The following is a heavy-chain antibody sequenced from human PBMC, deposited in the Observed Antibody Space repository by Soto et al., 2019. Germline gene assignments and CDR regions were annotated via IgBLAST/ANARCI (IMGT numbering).Heavy chain of an antibody. J-gene: IGHJ5*02. Sequence: CKGSGYSFTSYWIGWVRQMPGKGLEWMGIIYPGDSDTRYSPSFQGQVTISADKSISTAYLQWSSLKASDTAMYYCARKGQQLVRSKYNWFDPWGQGTLVTVSS. CDR2: IYPGDSDT. D-gene: IGHD6-13*01. CDR3: ARKGQQLVRSKYNWFDP. V-gene: IGHV5-51*01. CDR1: GYSFTSYW.